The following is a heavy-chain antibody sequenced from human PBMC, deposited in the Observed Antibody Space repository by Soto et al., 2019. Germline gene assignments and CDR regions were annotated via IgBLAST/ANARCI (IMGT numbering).Heavy chain of an antibody. V-gene: IGHV3-48*03. Sequence: GGSLRLSCAASGFTFSSYEMNWARQAPGKGLEWVSYISSSGSTIYYADSVKGRFTISRDNAKNSLYLQMNGLRAEDTAVYYCARCITVAATGEVAFDIWGQGTMVTASS. CDR2: ISSSGSTI. CDR3: ARCITVAATGEVAFDI. D-gene: IGHD6-19*01. CDR1: GFTFSSYE. J-gene: IGHJ3*02.